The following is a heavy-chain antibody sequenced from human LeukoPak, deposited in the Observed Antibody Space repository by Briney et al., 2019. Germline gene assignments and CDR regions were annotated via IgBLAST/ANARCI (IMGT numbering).Heavy chain of an antibody. Sequence: GGSLRLSCAASGFTFNTYSMNWVRQAPGKGLEWVSYISSSSSTIYYADSVKGRFTISRDNAKNSLYLQMNSLRAEDTAVYYCARGSTYYDSSGQVPFDYWGQGTLVTVSS. D-gene: IGHD3-22*01. V-gene: IGHV3-48*01. CDR1: GFTFNTYS. CDR2: ISSSSSTI. CDR3: ARGSTYYDSSGQVPFDY. J-gene: IGHJ4*02.